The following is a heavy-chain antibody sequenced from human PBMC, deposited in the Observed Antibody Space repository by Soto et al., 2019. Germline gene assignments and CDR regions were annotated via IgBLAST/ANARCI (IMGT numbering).Heavy chain of an antibody. CDR2: INPNSGGT. CDR3: ARGTPVFFDY. CDR1: GYTFTGYY. V-gene: IGHV1-2*04. J-gene: IGHJ4*02. Sequence: ASVKVSCKASGYTFTGYYMHWVRQAPGQGLEWMGWINPNSGGTNYAQKFQGWVTMTRDTSISTAYMELSSLRSEDTAVYYCARGTPVFFDYWGQETLVTVSS.